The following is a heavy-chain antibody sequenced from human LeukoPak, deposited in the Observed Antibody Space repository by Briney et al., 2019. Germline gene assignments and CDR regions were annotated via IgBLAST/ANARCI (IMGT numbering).Heavy chain of an antibody. CDR2: IYYSGST. V-gene: IGHV4-31*03. CDR1: DGSISSGGYY. CDR3: ARDSTKGYFQH. Sequence: PSQTLSLTCTVSDGSISSGGYYWYWIRQHPGKGLEWIGYIYYSGSTYYNPSLKSRVTISVDKSKNQFSLKLSSVTAADTAVYYCARDSTKGYFQHWGQGTLVTVSS. J-gene: IGHJ1*01.